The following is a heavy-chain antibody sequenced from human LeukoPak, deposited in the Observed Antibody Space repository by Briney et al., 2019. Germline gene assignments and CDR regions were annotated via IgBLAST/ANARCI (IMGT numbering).Heavy chain of an antibody. V-gene: IGHV1-69*13. D-gene: IGHD1-26*01. CDR1: GGTFSSYA. J-gene: IGHJ5*02. CDR2: IIPIFGTA. CDR3: ARVQRELRHGWFDP. Sequence: SVKVSCKASGGTFSSYAISWVRQAPGQGLEWMGGIIPIFGTANYAQKFQGRVTITADESTSTAYMELSSPRSEDTAVYYCARVQRELRHGWFDPWGQGTLVTVSS.